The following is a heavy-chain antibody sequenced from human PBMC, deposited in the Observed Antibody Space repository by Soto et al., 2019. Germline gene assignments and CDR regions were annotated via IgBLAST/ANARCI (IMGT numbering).Heavy chain of an antibody. D-gene: IGHD1-26*01. CDR1: GGSLSRNY. CDR2: IYYTGST. CDR3: VKGGSSKFDP. V-gene: IGHV4-59*01. Sequence: SETLSLTCTVSGGSLSRNYLSWIRQPPGRGLEWIGYIYYTGSTNYNPSLKSRVTISVDTSKNQFSLKLSSVTAADTAVYYCVKGGSSKFDPWGQGTLVTVSS. J-gene: IGHJ5*02.